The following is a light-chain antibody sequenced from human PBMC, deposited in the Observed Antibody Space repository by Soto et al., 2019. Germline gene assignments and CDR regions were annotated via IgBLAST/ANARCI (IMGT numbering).Light chain of an antibody. Sequence: QPVLTQPPSASGTPGQRVTISCSGSSSNIGSNYVYWYQQLPGTAPKLLIYSNKQRPSGVPDRFSGSKSGTSASLAISGLRSEDEADYYCAAWDDSLSGPVFGGGTKVTVL. CDR3: AAWDDSLSGPV. V-gene: IGLV1-47*02. J-gene: IGLJ2*01. CDR2: SNK. CDR1: SSNIGSNY.